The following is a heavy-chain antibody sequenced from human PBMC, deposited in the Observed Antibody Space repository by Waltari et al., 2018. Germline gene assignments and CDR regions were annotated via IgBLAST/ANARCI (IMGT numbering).Heavy chain of an antibody. J-gene: IGHJ4*02. CDR1: GFTFSSYG. V-gene: IGHV3-30*02. D-gene: IGHD5-12*01. CDR2: IRYDGSNK. Sequence: QVQLVESGGGVVQPGGSLRLSCAASGFTFSSYGMHWVRQAPGKGLEWVAFIRYDGSNKYYADSVKGRFTISRDNSKNTLYLQMNSLRAEDTAVYYCAKQGYSGYVRDYWGQGTLVTVSS. CDR3: AKQGYSGYVRDY.